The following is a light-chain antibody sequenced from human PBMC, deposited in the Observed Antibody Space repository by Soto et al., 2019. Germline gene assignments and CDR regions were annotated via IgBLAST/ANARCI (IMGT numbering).Light chain of an antibody. CDR1: QDISNY. CDR3: QESFFKLGT. V-gene: IGKV1-39*01. Sequence: DIQMTQSPSSLSASVGDRVTITSQASQDISNYLNWYQQTKGKAPKLLIFGASNLHIGVPSRFRGRRSGTEFTLPINNLQREDFETYYCQESFFKLGTFGRGTKVDIK. J-gene: IGKJ1*01. CDR2: GAS.